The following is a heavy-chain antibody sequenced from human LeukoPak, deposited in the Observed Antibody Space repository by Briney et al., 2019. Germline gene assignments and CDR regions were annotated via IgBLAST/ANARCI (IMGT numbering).Heavy chain of an antibody. CDR1: GFTFENYA. V-gene: IGHV3-23*01. Sequence: GGSLRLSCVASGFTFENYAMTWVRQAPGKGLEWVSAIRISDGYTYYADSVQGRFIISRDISQNTVSLHMNTLTGDDAALYYCARVAGSYSIRPFDFWGRGTLVTVSS. J-gene: IGHJ2*01. CDR3: ARVAGSYSIRPFDF. D-gene: IGHD1-26*01. CDR2: IRISDGYT.